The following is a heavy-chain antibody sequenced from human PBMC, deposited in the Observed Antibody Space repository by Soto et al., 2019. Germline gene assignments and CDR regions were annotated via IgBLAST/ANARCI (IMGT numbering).Heavy chain of an antibody. CDR1: GYSFTSYW. V-gene: IGHV5-10-1*01. CDR2: IGPSDSYT. J-gene: IGHJ6*02. CDR3: ASNIIGGGSHYYYGMDV. D-gene: IGHD2-15*01. Sequence: GESLKISCTVSGYSFTSYWISWVRQMPGKGLEWMGRIGPSDSYTNYSPSFQGHVTISADKSISTAYLQWSSLKASDTAMYYCASNIIGGGSHYYYGMDVWGQGTTVTVSS.